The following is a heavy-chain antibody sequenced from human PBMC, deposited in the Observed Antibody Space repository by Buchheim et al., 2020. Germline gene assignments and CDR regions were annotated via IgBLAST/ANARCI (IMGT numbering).Heavy chain of an antibody. CDR2: IYYSGST. CDR3: ARLRYYDSSEIGY. Sequence: QMQLQESGPGLVKPSETLSLTCTVSGGSISSYYWSWIRQPPGKGLEWIGYIYYSGSTNYNPSLKSRVTISVDTSKNQFSLKLSSVTAADTAVYYCARLRYYDSSEIGYWGQGTL. V-gene: IGHV4-59*01. CDR1: GGSISSYY. J-gene: IGHJ4*02. D-gene: IGHD3-22*01.